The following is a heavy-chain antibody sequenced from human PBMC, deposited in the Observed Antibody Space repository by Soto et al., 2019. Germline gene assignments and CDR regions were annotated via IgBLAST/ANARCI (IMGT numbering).Heavy chain of an antibody. J-gene: IGHJ6*02. CDR3: ARVKSSGWYAWYYYYGMDV. V-gene: IGHV1-8*01. CDR2: MNPNSGNT. Sequence: ASVKVSCKASGYTFTSYDINWVRQATGQGLEWMGWMNPNSGNTGYAQKFQGRVTMTRNTSISTAYMELSSLRSEDTAVYYCARVKSSGWYAWYYYYGMDVWGQGTTVTVSS. CDR1: GYTFTSYD. D-gene: IGHD6-19*01.